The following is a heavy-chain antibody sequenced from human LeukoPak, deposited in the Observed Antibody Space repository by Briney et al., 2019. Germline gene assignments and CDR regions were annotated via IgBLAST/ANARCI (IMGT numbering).Heavy chain of an antibody. J-gene: IGHJ4*02. CDR3: TNWDH. CDR1: GFTVSSNY. D-gene: IGHD1-26*01. CDR2: ISDSGGST. V-gene: IGHV3-23*01. Sequence: PGGSLRLSCAASGFTVSSNYMSWVRQAPGKGLEWVSDISDSGGSTYYADSVKGRFTISRDNSKNTLYLQMNSLRADDTAVYYCTNWDHWGQGTLVTVSS.